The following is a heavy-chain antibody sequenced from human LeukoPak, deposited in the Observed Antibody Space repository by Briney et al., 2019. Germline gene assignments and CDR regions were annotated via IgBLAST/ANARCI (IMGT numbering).Heavy chain of an antibody. V-gene: IGHV4-39*01. CDR1: GGSISSSSYY. CDR2: MYYSGST. D-gene: IGHD2-21*02. CDR3: ARQTVTAIPNWFDP. Sequence: SETLSLTCTVSGGSISSSSYYWDWLRQPPGKGLEWIGSMYYSGSTYYNPSLKSRVTISVDTSKNQFSLKLSSVTAADTAVYYCARQTVTAIPNWFDPWGQGTLVTVSS. J-gene: IGHJ5*02.